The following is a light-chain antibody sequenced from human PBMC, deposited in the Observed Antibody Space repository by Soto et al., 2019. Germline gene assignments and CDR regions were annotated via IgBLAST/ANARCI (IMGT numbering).Light chain of an antibody. CDR3: QQYNDWPPKRT. CDR1: QTISTK. CDR2: GAS. J-gene: IGKJ1*01. Sequence: EIVMTQSPVTLSVSPGESATLSCRASQTISTKLAWYQQKPGQAPRLLIYGASTRATGVPARFSGSGSGTEFTLTISSVQSEDFAVYYCQQYNDWPPKRTFGQGTKVDVK. V-gene: IGKV3-15*01.